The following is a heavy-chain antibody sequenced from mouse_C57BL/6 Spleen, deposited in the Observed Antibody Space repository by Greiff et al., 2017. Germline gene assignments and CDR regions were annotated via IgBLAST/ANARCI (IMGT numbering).Heavy chain of an antibody. Sequence: EVNVVESGGGLVQSGRSLRLSCATSGFTFSDFYMEWVRQAPGKGLEWIAASRNKANDYTTEYSASVKGRFIVSRDTSQSILYLQMNALRAEDTAIYSGARDALAYYSNYGYFDVWGTGTTVTVSS. CDR3: ARDALAYYSNYGYFDV. CDR2: SRNKANDYTT. CDR1: GFTFSDFY. V-gene: IGHV7-1*01. J-gene: IGHJ1*03. D-gene: IGHD2-5*01.